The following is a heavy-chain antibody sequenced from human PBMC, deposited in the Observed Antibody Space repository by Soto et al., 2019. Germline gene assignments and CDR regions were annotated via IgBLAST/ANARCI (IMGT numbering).Heavy chain of an antibody. CDR2: IYYSGST. J-gene: IGHJ3*02. V-gene: IGHV4-39*01. CDR1: GVSISSSSYY. Sequence: SETLSLTCTVSGVSISSSSYYWGWIRQPPGKGLEWIGSIYYSGSTYYNPSLKSRVTISVDTSKNQFSLKLISVTAADTAVYYCASNYDILTGHDVFDIWGQGTMVTVSS. D-gene: IGHD3-9*01. CDR3: ASNYDILTGHDVFDI.